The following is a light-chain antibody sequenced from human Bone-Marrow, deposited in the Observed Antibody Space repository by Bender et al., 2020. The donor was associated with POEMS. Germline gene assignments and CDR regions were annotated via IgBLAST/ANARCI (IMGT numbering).Light chain of an antibody. V-gene: IGLV4-69*01. CDR1: SGHTNYA. Sequence: QLVLTQSPSASASLGASVKLTCTLSSGHTNYAITWHQQQSERGPRFLMKLNSDGSHNKGDGTPDRFSGSSPGAERYLTISSVQSEDEADYYCQTWGTGIRVFGGGTKLTVL. CDR3: QTWGTGIRV. CDR2: LNSDGSH. J-gene: IGLJ2*01.